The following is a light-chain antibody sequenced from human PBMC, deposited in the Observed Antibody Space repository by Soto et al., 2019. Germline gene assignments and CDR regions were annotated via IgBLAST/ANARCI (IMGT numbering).Light chain of an antibody. CDR2: DVS. J-gene: IGLJ2*01. Sequence: QSVLTQPRSVSGSPGQSVTISCTGTSSDVGGYNYVYWYQQHPGKAPKLMIYDVSKRPSGVPDRFSGSKSGNTASLTISGLQAEDEADYYCCSYAGSYTLVFGGGTKVTVL. V-gene: IGLV2-11*01. CDR3: CSYAGSYTLV. CDR1: SSDVGGYNY.